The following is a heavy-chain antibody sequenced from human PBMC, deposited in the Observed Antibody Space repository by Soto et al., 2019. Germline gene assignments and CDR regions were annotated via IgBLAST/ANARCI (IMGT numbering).Heavy chain of an antibody. CDR3: ARPYYYDSSGYYYFDY. CDR1: GYSFTSYW. Sequence: GESLKISCKGSGYSFTSYWIGWVRQMPGKGLEWMGIIYPGDSDTRYSPSFQGQVTISADKSISTAYLQWSSLKASDTAMYYCARPYYYDSSGYYYFDYWGQGTLVTVSS. D-gene: IGHD3-22*01. V-gene: IGHV5-51*01. J-gene: IGHJ4*02. CDR2: IYPGDSDT.